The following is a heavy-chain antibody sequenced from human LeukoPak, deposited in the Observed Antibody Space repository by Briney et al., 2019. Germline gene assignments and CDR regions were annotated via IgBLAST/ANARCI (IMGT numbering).Heavy chain of an antibody. D-gene: IGHD6-13*01. CDR1: GYTFTSYG. CDR2: ISAYNGNT. CDR3: ARELYSSSWRASYFDY. V-gene: IGHV1-18*01. J-gene: IGHJ4*02. Sequence: GASVKVSCKASGYTFTSYGISWVRQAPGQGLEWMGWISAYNGNTNYAQKLQGRVTMTTDTSTSTAYMELRSLRSDDTAVYYCARELYSSSWRASYFDYWGQGTLVTVSS.